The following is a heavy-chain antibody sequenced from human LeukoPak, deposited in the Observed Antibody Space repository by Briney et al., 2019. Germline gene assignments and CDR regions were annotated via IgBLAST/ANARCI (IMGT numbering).Heavy chain of an antibody. V-gene: IGHV3-48*01. J-gene: IGHJ4*02. CDR1: GFTFSSYS. CDR3: AREHQEGFDY. Sequence: GGSLRLSCAASGFTFSSYSMNWVRQAPGKGLEWISYISGSSRAIYYADSVKGRFTISRDNAKNSLYLQMNNLRAEDTAVYYCAREHQEGFDYWGQGTLVTISS. CDR2: ISGSSRAI.